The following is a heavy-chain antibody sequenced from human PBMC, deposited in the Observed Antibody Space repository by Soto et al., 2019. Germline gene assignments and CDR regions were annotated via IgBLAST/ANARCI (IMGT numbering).Heavy chain of an antibody. V-gene: IGHV1-69*13. J-gene: IGHJ6*02. CDR2: IIPIFGTA. D-gene: IGHD3-10*01. CDR1: GGTFSSYA. Sequence: SVKVSCKASGGTFSSYAISWVRQAPGQGLEWMGGIIPIFGTANYAQKFQGRVTITADESTSTAYMELSSLRSEDTAVYYCARDRTAMVRGVRNYYYGMDVWGQGTTVTVSS. CDR3: ARDRTAMVRGVRNYYYGMDV.